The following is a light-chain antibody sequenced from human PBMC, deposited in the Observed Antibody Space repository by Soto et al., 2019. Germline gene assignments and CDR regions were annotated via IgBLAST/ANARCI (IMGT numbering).Light chain of an antibody. Sequence: QSVLNQPPSVSGSPGQSVTISCTGTSTDFVSYNRVSWSQQPPGTAPKLIIYEASNRPSGVPDRFSGSXSGNTASLTISGLQAADEADYYCSLYTSENTYVFGTGTKVTVL. CDR1: STDFVSYNR. V-gene: IGLV2-18*01. CDR3: SLYTSENTYV. CDR2: EAS. J-gene: IGLJ1*01.